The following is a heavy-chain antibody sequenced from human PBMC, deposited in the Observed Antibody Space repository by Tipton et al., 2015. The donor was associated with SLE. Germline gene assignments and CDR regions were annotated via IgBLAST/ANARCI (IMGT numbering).Heavy chain of an antibody. V-gene: IGHV4-61*10. CDR2: IYYSGST. CDR3: AIYKPRNDVFDI. Sequence: TLSLTCTVSGGSISSGSNYWSWIRQPAGKGLEWIGRIYYSGSTDYNPSLKSRVTISVDRSKSQFSLDLSSVTAADTAVYYCAIYKPRNDVFDIWGQGTWVTVSS. J-gene: IGHJ3*02. D-gene: IGHD1-1*01. CDR1: GGSISSGSNY.